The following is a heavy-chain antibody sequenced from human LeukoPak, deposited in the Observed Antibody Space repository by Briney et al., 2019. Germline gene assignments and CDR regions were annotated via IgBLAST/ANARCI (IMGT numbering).Heavy chain of an antibody. D-gene: IGHD2-15*01. CDR3: ARQFSGIGVAFDI. V-gene: IGHV5-51*01. CDR1: GYSFTSYW. J-gene: IGHJ3*02. Sequence: GESLKISCKGSGYSFTSYWIGWVRQLPGKGLEWMGIIYPGDSDTRYSPSFQGQVTISADKSISTAYLQWSSLKASDTAMYYCARQFSGIGVAFDIWGQGTMVTVSS. CDR2: IYPGDSDT.